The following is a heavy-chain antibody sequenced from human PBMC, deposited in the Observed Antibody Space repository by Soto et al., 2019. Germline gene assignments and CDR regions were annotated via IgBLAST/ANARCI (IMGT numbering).Heavy chain of an antibody. J-gene: IGHJ5*02. CDR1: GYSFTNYW. CDR3: AASSSPGYNWFDP. D-gene: IGHD6-13*01. V-gene: IGHV5-51*01. Sequence: GESLKISCEGSGYSFTNYWIGWVRQMPGKGLEWMGIIYPGDSDTRYSPSFQGQITISADKSISTAYLQWSSLKASDTAMYYCAASSSPGYNWFDPWGQGTLVTVSS. CDR2: IYPGDSDT.